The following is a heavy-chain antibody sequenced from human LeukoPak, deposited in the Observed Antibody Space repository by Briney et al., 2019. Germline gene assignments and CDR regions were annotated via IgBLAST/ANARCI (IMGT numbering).Heavy chain of an antibody. Sequence: GASVKVSCKASGYTFTSYYVHWVRQAPGQGLEWMGIINPSGGSTSYAQKFQGRVTMTRDTSTSTVYMELSSLRSEDTAVYYCARDYGDDAFDIWGQGTMVTVSS. J-gene: IGHJ3*02. CDR2: INPSGGST. D-gene: IGHD3-10*01. V-gene: IGHV1-46*01. CDR1: GYTFTSYY. CDR3: ARDYGDDAFDI.